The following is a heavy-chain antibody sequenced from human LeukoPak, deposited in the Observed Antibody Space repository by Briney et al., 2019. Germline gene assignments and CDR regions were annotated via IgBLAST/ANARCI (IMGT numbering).Heavy chain of an antibody. Sequence: GGSLRLSCAASGFTFSSYAMSWVRQAPGKGLEWVSAISGSGGSTYYADSVKGRFTISRDNSKNTLYLQMNSLRAEDTAVYYCAKAGGSSSWYSELDYWGREPWSPSPQ. CDR2: ISGSGGST. J-gene: IGHJ4*02. CDR1: GFTFSSYA. CDR3: AKAGGSSSWYSELDY. D-gene: IGHD6-13*01. V-gene: IGHV3-23*01.